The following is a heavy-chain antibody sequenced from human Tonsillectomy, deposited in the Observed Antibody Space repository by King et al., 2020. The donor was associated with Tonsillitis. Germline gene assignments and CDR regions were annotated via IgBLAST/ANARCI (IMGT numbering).Heavy chain of an antibody. CDR1: GYTFTDYY. D-gene: IGHD1-14*01. Sequence: VQLVESGAEVKQPGASVKVSCQASGYTFTDYYIHWVRQAPGQGLEWMAWINPDSGDTNCAQKFQGRLTMARDTSISTAYMDLTRLKSDDTAVYYCATGDRKYWGQGTLVTVSS. CDR3: ATGDRKY. CDR2: INPDSGDT. V-gene: IGHV1-2*02. J-gene: IGHJ4*02.